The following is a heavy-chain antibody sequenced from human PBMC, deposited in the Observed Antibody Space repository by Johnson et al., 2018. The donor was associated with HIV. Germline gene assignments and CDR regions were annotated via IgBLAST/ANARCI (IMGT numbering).Heavy chain of an antibody. CDR3: AKDFSSSWYGAFDI. D-gene: IGHD6-13*01. V-gene: IGHV3-30*14. J-gene: IGHJ3*02. CDR2: ISYDGSNK. Sequence: VQLVESGGGVVQPGRSLRLSCAASGFTFSSYAMHWVRQAPGKGLEWVAVISYDGSNKYYADSVKGRFTISRDNSKNTLYLQMNSRRAEDTALCYCAKDFSSSWYGAFDIWCQGTMVTVSS. CDR1: GFTFSSYA.